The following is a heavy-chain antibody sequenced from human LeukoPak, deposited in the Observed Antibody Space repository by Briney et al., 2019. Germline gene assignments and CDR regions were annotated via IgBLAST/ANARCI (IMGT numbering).Heavy chain of an antibody. J-gene: IGHJ4*02. CDR1: GFTFSSYA. V-gene: IGHV3-30*04. CDR3: ASETFPHIAVAGNPSY. Sequence: GGSLRLSCAASGFTFSSYAMHWVRQAPGKGLEWVAVISYDGGNKYYADSVKGRFTISRDNSKNTLYLQMNSLRAEDTAVYYCASETFPHIAVAGNPSYWGQGTLVTVSS. D-gene: IGHD6-19*01. CDR2: ISYDGGNK.